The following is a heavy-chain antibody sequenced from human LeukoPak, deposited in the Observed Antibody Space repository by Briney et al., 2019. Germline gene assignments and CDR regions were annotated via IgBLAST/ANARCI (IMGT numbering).Heavy chain of an antibody. J-gene: IGHJ6*02. CDR3: ARGSAYDFWSGRLNGMDV. Sequence: PSETLSLTCTVSGGSISSYYWSWIRQPPGKGLEWIGYIYYSGSTNYNPSLKSRVTISVDTSKNQFSLKLSSVTAADTAVYYCARGSAYDFWSGRLNGMDVWGQGTTVTVSS. CDR2: IYYSGST. D-gene: IGHD3-3*01. V-gene: IGHV4-59*12. CDR1: GGSISSYY.